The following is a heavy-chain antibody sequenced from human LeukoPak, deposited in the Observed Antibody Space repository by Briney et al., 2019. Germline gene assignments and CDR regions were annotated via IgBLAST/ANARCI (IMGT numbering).Heavy chain of an antibody. CDR2: IIPIFGTA. Sequence: SVKVSCKASGRTFSSYAISWVRQAPGQGLEWMGGIIPIFGTANYAQKFQGRVTITTDESTSTAYLELSSLRSEDTAVYYCARDPVTMVRGVIGGGYFDYWGQGTLVTVSS. V-gene: IGHV1-69*05. CDR1: GRTFSSYA. CDR3: ARDPVTMVRGVIGGGYFDY. D-gene: IGHD3-10*01. J-gene: IGHJ4*02.